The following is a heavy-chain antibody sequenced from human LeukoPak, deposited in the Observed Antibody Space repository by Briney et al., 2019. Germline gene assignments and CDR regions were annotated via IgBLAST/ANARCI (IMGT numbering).Heavy chain of an antibody. CDR3: AADRERDPSSYYLA. D-gene: IGHD1-26*01. CDR2: IISDGSSA. CDR1: GFAFSDYW. V-gene: IGHV3-74*01. J-gene: IGHJ4*02. Sequence: GGSLRLSCATSGFAFSDYWMHWVRQAPGKGLVWVSRIISDGSSASYADSVKGRFTISRDNAKNTLYLQMNSLRVEDTAVYYCAADRERDPSSYYLAGGQGTLITVSS.